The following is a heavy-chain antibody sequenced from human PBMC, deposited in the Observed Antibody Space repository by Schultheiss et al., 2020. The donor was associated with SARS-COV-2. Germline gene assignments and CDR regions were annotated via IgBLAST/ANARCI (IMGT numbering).Heavy chain of an antibody. J-gene: IGHJ3*02. Sequence: GGSLRLSCAASGFTFSSYAMSWVRQAPGKGLEWVGRIKSKTDGGTTDYAAPVKGRFTISRDDSKNTLYLQMNSLRAEDTAVYYCAREGTGSTGSIGAFDIWGQGTMVTVSS. V-gene: IGHV3-15*05. CDR2: IKSKTDGGTT. CDR3: AREGTGSTGSIGAFDI. CDR1: GFTFSSYA. D-gene: IGHD1-7*01.